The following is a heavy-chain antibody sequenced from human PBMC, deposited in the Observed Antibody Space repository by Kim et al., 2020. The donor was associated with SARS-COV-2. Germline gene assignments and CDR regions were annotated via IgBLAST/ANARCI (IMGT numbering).Heavy chain of an antibody. Sequence: SETLSLTCTVSGGSISSGGYYWSWIRQHPGKGLEWIGHIYYSGSTYYNPSLKSRVTISVDTSKNQFSLKLSSVTAADTAVYYCARCIAAAGLWYFDLWGRGTLVTVSS. J-gene: IGHJ2*01. D-gene: IGHD6-13*01. CDR2: IYYSGST. CDR1: GGSISSGGYY. V-gene: IGHV4-31*03. CDR3: ARCIAAAGLWYFDL.